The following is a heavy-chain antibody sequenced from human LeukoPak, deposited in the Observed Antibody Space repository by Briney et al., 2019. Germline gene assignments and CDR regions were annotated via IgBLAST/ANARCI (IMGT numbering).Heavy chain of an antibody. CDR1: RFTFSTYG. CDR3: ARGLSGYSSSLGY. J-gene: IGHJ4*02. D-gene: IGHD6-6*01. Sequence: GGTLRLSCAASRFTFSTYGMSWVRQAPGKGLEWVSAISDSGAYTYYADSVKGRLTISRDNAKNTLYLQMNSLRAEDTAVYYCARGLSGYSSSLGYWGQGTLVTVSS. CDR2: ISDSGAYT. V-gene: IGHV3-23*01.